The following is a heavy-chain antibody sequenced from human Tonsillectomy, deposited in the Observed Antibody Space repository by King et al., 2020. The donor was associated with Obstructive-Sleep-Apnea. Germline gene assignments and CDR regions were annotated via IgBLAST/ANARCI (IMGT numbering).Heavy chain of an antibody. CDR2: IYYSGST. J-gene: IGHJ4*02. CDR3: ASYYGGNSWHFDY. D-gene: IGHD4-23*01. CDR1: GGSISSNY. V-gene: IGHV4-59*01. Sequence: QLQESGPGLVKPSETLSLTCTVSGGSISSNYWSWIRQPPGKGLEWIGYIYYSGSTNYNPSLKSRVTISVDTSKNQFSLKLSSVTAADTAVYYCASYYGGNSWHFDYWGQGTLVTVSS.